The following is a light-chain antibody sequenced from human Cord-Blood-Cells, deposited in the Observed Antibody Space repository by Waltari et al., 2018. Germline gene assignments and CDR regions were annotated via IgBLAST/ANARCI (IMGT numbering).Light chain of an antibody. V-gene: IGLV2-11*01. Sequence: TISCTGTSSDVGDSNHVSWYQHHRGIAPKLIIYDVSKRPSGVPDRFSGSKSGNTASLTISGLQAEDEADYYCCSYAGSYTYYVFGTGTKVTVL. CDR3: CSYAGSYTYYV. CDR1: SSDVGDSNH. J-gene: IGLJ1*01. CDR2: DVS.